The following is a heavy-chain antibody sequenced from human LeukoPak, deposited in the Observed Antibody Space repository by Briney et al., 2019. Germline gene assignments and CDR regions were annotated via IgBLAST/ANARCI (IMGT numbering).Heavy chain of an antibody. D-gene: IGHD4-17*01. Sequence: PGGSLRLSCAASKFSFSRNWMSWVRQAPGKGLEWVASIKEDGGETLYVDSVRGRFTISRDNARNSLYPQMNSLRVDDTAVYYCSRGAGYGDDFGSQGTLVTVSS. CDR1: KFSFSRNW. CDR2: IKEDGGET. CDR3: SRGAGYGDDF. J-gene: IGHJ4*02. V-gene: IGHV3-7*01.